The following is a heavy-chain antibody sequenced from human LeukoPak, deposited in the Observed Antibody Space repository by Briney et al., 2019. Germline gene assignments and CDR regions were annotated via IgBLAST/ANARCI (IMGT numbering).Heavy chain of an antibody. CDR2: IENSGRT. Sequence: PSETLSLTCIVSGGSITSDYWSWIRQPPGKGLEWIGYIENSGRTEYNPSLMSRITISVDTSKIQFSLKLSSVTAADTAVYYCARAYYDYVWGSGYYYYYYMDVWGKGTTVTVSS. CDR3: ARAYYDYVWGSGYYYYYYMDV. CDR1: GGSITSDY. D-gene: IGHD3-16*01. J-gene: IGHJ6*03. V-gene: IGHV4-59*12.